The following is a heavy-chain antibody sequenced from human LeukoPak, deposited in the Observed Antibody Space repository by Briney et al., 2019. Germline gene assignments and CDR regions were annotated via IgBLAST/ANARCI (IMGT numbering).Heavy chain of an antibody. D-gene: IGHD3-16*02. Sequence: SETLSLTCAVYGGSFSGYYWSWIRQPPGKGLEWIGEINHSGSTNYNPSLKSRVTISVDTSKNQFSLKLSSVTAAGTAVYYCARGNGRYDYVWGSYRPYYFDYWGQGTLVTVSS. V-gene: IGHV4-34*01. CDR2: INHSGST. J-gene: IGHJ4*02. CDR3: ARGNGRYDYVWGSYRPYYFDY. CDR1: GGSFSGYY.